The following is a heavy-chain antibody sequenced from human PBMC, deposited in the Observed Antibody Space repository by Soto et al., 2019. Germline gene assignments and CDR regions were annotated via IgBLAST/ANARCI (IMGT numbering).Heavy chain of an antibody. CDR3: ARVPSGDKVDY. Sequence: QVQLQESGPGLVKPSQTLSLTCTVSGGSINNVNYCWSWNRQSPNKGLERIGHIDDGGTTYNNPSLTRQVPLAFDTSNYRFSLKLGSLSAADTAVYYCARVPSGDKVDYWGKGTLVTVSS. CDR2: IDDGGTT. V-gene: IGHV4-30-4*01. J-gene: IGHJ4*02. D-gene: IGHD7-27*01. CDR1: GGSINNVNYC.